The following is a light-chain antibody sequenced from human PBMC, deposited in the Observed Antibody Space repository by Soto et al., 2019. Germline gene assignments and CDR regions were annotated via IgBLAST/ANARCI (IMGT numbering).Light chain of an antibody. V-gene: IGLV2-23*03. CDR3: CSYAGSSTFYV. CDR1: SSDVGTYSL. CDR2: EGS. Sequence: QSALTQPASVSGSPGQSITISCTETSSDVGTYSLVSWYQQHPGKAPKLMIYEGSKRPSGVSNRFSGSKSGNTASLTISGLQAEDEADYYCCSYAGSSTFYVFGTGTKLTVL. J-gene: IGLJ1*01.